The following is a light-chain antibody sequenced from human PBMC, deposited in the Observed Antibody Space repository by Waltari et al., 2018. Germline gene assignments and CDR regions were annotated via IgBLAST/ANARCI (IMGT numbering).Light chain of an antibody. V-gene: IGLV2-14*03. Sequence: QSALTQPAPASGSPGQSITISCPGNSSSYRGDGSVFWYENHPGQAPKVIIYDVNKRPSGVSDRFSGSKSGNTASLTISGLQAEDEATFYCSSQSTKNGVIFGGGTKVTVL. CDR1: SSSYRGDGS. CDR2: DVN. J-gene: IGLJ2*01. CDR3: SSQSTKNGVI.